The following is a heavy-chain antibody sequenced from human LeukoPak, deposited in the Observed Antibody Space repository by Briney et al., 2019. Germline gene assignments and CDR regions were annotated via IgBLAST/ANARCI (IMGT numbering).Heavy chain of an antibody. V-gene: IGHV3-23*01. J-gene: IGHJ4*02. CDR1: GFTFSRYA. CDR3: AKFYDILTSYFVY. CDR2: ISGGGGST. D-gene: IGHD3-9*01. Sequence: GGSLRLSCAGSGFTFSRYAMSWVRQSPGKGLEWVSPISGGGGSTYYAYYTDSVKGRFTISRHNSKNTLYLQMNSLRAKGTAVYYCAKFYDILTSYFVYWGQGTLVTVSS.